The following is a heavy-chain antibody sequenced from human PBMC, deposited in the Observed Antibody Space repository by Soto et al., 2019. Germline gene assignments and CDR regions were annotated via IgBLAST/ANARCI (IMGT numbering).Heavy chain of an antibody. J-gene: IGHJ6*02. CDR3: ATDAGYGSSWYVGAYYYYGMDV. CDR2: FDPEDGET. D-gene: IGHD6-13*01. CDR1: GYTLTELS. V-gene: IGHV1-24*01. Sequence: ASVKVSCKVSGYTLTELSMHWVRQAPGKGLEWMGGFDPEDGETIYAQKFQGRVTMTEDTSTDTAYMELSSLRSEDTAVYYCATDAGYGSSWYVGAYYYYGMDVWGQGTTVTVSS.